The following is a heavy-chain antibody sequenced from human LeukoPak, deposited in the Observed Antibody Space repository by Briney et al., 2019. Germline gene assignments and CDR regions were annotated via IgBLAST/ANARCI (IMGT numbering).Heavy chain of an antibody. V-gene: IGHV3-23*01. Sequence: GGSLRLSCAASGFTFSSYAMSWVRQAPGKGLEWVSAISGSGGSTYYADSVKGRFTISRDNSKNTPYLQMNSLRAEDTAVYYCAKDMSLGGPPPTYYDFWSGYYICYGMDVWGQGTTVTVSS. CDR3: AKDMSLGGPPPTYYDFWSGYYICYGMDV. J-gene: IGHJ6*02. D-gene: IGHD3-3*01. CDR1: GFTFSSYA. CDR2: ISGSGGST.